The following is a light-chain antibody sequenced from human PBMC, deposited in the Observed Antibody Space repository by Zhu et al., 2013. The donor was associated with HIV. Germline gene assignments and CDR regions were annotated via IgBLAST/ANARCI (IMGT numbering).Light chain of an antibody. V-gene: IGKV3-20*01. CDR1: QSVSSSY. J-gene: IGKJ2*01. Sequence: EIVMTQSPVTLSASPGERATLSCTASQSVSSSYLTWYQQRPGQAPRLLIFGASSRASGIPDRFSGSGSGTDFTLTISSLQAEDVAVYYCQQYYSTPYTFGQGTKLEIK. CDR3: QQYYSTPYT. CDR2: GAS.